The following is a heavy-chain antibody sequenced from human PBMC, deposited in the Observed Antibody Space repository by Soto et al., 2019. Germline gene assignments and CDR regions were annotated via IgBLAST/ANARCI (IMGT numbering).Heavy chain of an antibody. V-gene: IGHV1-69*02. Sequence: QVQLVQSGAEVKKPGSSVKVSCKASGGTFSSYTISWERQAPGQGLEWMGRIIPILGIANYAQKFQGRVTITADKSTSTAYMELSSLRSEDTAVYYCARGVAVAGVLGAFDIWGQGTMVTVSS. CDR2: IIPILGIA. J-gene: IGHJ3*02. D-gene: IGHD6-19*01. CDR3: ARGVAVAGVLGAFDI. CDR1: GGTFSSYT.